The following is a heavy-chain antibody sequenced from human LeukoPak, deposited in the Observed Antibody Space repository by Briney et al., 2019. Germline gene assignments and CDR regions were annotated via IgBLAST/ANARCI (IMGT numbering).Heavy chain of an antibody. Sequence: ASVKVSCKASGYTFTSYYMHWVRQAPGQGVEGMGIINPSGGSTSYAQKFQGRVTMTRETSTSTVYMELSSLRSEDTAVYYCARARVAVAGLWNYWGQGTLVTVSS. D-gene: IGHD6-19*01. V-gene: IGHV1-46*01. CDR3: ARARVAVAGLWNY. J-gene: IGHJ4*02. CDR1: GYTFTSYY. CDR2: INPSGGST.